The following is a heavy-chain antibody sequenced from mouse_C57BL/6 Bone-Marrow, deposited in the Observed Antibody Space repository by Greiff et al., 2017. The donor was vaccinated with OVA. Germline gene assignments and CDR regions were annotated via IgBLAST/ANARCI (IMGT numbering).Heavy chain of an antibody. CDR1: GYTFTSYD. V-gene: IGHV1-85*01. CDR2: IYTRDGST. J-gene: IGHJ3*01. CDR3: ARKVQLRLPPFAY. Sequence: QVQLQQSGPELVKPGASVKLSCKASGYTFTSYDINWVKQRPGQGLEWIGWIYTRDGSTKYNEKFTGKATLTVDTPSSTAYMELHSLTSKDAAFYFSARKVQLRLPPFAYWGQGTLVTFSA. D-gene: IGHD3-2*02.